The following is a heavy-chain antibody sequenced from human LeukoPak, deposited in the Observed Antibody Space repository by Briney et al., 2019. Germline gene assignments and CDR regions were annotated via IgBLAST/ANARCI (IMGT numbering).Heavy chain of an antibody. V-gene: IGHV1-69*06. CDR2: IIPIFGTA. CDR3: ARGLSPYSSGDVS. CDR1: GYTFTSYA. J-gene: IGHJ5*02. Sequence: SVKVSCKASGYTFTSYAMNWVRQAPGQGLEWMGGIIPIFGTANYAQKFQGRVTITADKSTSTAYMELSSLRSEDTAVYYCARGLSPYSSGDVSWGQGTLVTVSS. D-gene: IGHD6-19*01.